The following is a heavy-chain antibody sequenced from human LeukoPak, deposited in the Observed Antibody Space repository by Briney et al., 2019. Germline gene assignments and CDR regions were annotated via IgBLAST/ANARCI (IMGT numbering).Heavy chain of an antibody. V-gene: IGHV4-39*07. Sequence: KSSETLSLTCTVSGGSISSSSYYWGWIRQPPGKGLEWIGSIYYSGSTYYNPSLKSRVTISVDTSKNQFSLKLSSVTAADTAVYYCARGAVAGVYYYGMDVWGQGTTVTVSS. CDR2: IYYSGST. CDR1: GGSISSSSYY. J-gene: IGHJ6*02. CDR3: ARGAVAGVYYYGMDV. D-gene: IGHD6-19*01.